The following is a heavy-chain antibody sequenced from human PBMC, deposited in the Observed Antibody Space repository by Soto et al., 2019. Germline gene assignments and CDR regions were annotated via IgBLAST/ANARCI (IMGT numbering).Heavy chain of an antibody. J-gene: IGHJ4*02. CDR2: ISYDGSNK. CDR3: AKDGWGSNLGYSYGYHYFDY. D-gene: IGHD5-18*01. CDR1: GFTFSSYG. Sequence: GGSLRLSCAASGFTFSSYGMHWVRQAPGKGLEWVAVISYDGSNKYYADSVKGRFTISRDNSKNTLYLQMNSLRAEDTAVYYCAKDGWGSNLGYSYGYHYFDYWGQGTLVTVSS. V-gene: IGHV3-30*18.